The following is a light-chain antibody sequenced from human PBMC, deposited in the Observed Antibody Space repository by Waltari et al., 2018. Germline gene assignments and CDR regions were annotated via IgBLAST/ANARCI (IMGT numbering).Light chain of an antibody. J-gene: IGLJ2*01. CDR1: RRAVGGHNS. CDR2: DVS. V-gene: IGLV2-11*01. Sequence: QSALTQPRSLSGSPGQSVTISCTGTRRAVGGHNSFPWYQPDPGKAPKLLIFDVSERPSGVSDRFSGSKSGNTASLTISGLQAEDEADYHCCSFAAGNTVIFGGGTKLTVV. CDR3: CSFAAGNTVI.